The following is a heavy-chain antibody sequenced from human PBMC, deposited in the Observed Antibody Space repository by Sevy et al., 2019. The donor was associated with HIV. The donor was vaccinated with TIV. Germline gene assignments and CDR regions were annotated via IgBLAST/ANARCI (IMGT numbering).Heavy chain of an antibody. CDR1: NFSISSGYY. V-gene: IGHV4-38-2*01. D-gene: IGHD2-21*02. Sequence: SETLSLTCGVSNFSISSGYYWGWIRQTPGKGLEWIRNTYHGGSTYYNPSLKSRVAISVDTSTNKLSLRLSSVTAADTAVYYCARQSGGDRLDYYGMDVWGQGTTVTVSS. CDR2: TYHGGST. J-gene: IGHJ6*02. CDR3: ARQSGGDRLDYYGMDV.